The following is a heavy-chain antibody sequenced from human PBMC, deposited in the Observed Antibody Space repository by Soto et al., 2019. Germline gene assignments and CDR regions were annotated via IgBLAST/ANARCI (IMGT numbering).Heavy chain of an antibody. V-gene: IGHV3-66*01. CDR3: ARDFYYYGSGTMGGYFDY. CDR2: IYSGGST. D-gene: IGHD3-10*01. CDR1: GLTVSSNY. Sequence: EVQLVESGGGLVQPGGSLRLSCAASGLTVSSNYMSWVRQAPGKGLEWVARIYSGGSTYYADSVRGRFTISRDNSKNTLYLQMNSLRAEDTAVYYCARDFYYYGSGTMGGYFDYWGQGTLVTVSS. J-gene: IGHJ4*02.